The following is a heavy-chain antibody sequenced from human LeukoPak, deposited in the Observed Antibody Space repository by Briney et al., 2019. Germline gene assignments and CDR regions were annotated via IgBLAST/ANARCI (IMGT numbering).Heavy chain of an antibody. V-gene: IGHV4-59*02. CDR1: GASVSDYY. Sequence: SETLSLTSSVSGASVSDYYCNWIRQPPGKGLEWIGYVYNSGITNYNPSLRSRVTISVDTSKNQFSLKLNSVTAADTAVYYCARVRLSSGFSNWGQGTLVTVSS. CDR2: VYNSGIT. D-gene: IGHD3-22*01. J-gene: IGHJ4*02. CDR3: ARVRLSSGFSN.